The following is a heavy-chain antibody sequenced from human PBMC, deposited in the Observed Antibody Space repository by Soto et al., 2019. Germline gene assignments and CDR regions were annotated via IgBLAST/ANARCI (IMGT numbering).Heavy chain of an antibody. D-gene: IGHD3-10*01. V-gene: IGHV4-59*01. CDR3: ARDWDSSGLFDP. Sequence: PSETLSLTCSVFGASITTYYWSWIRQPPGKGLEWIGSISYSGSTKYNPSPESRVMISLDTSKNQFSLRLTSVTAADTALYYCARDWDSSGLFDPWGQGALVTVSS. J-gene: IGHJ5*02. CDR2: ISYSGST. CDR1: GASITTYY.